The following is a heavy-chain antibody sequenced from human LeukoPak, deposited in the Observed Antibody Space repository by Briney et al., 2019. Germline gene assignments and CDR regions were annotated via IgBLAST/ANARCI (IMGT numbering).Heavy chain of an antibody. V-gene: IGHV4-34*01. CDR1: GGSFSGYY. CDR3: ARDQKGYCSSTSCYTGWFDP. J-gene: IGHJ5*02. D-gene: IGHD2-2*02. CDR2: TNHSGST. Sequence: SETLSLTCAVYGGSFSGYYWSWIRQPPGKGLEWIGETNHSGSTNYNPSLKSRVTISVDTSKNQFSLKLSSVTAADTAVYYCARDQKGYCSSTSCYTGWFDPWGQGTLVTVSS.